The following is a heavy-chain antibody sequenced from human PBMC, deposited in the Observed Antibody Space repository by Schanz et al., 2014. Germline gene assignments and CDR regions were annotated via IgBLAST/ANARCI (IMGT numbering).Heavy chain of an antibody. V-gene: IGHV3-23*01. CDR3: AKDCPSDYGDHCFDF. J-gene: IGHJ4*02. CDR2: ISGSGGST. Sequence: EVHLLESGGGLVQPGGSLRLSCAASGFTFSNHALSWVRQAPGKGLEWVSAISGSGGSTYYADSVKGRFTISRDNSKNTLYLQMNSLRAEDTAVYYCAKDCPSDYGDHCFDFWGQGTLVTVSS. D-gene: IGHD4-17*01. CDR1: GFTFSNHA.